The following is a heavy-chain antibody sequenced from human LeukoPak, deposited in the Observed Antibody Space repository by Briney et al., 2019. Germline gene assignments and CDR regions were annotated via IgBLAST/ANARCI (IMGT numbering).Heavy chain of an antibody. J-gene: IGHJ5*02. CDR2: INPNSGGT. CDR3: AKNKYGYIFGT. Sequence: GASVKVSCKASGYTFTDYYFHWVRQAPGQGLEWMGWINPNSGGTNYAQKFQGRVTMTRDTSISTTYMELSSLTSDDTAVYYCAKNKYGYIFGTWARGPLVTVSS. V-gene: IGHV1-2*02. D-gene: IGHD3-3*02. CDR1: GYTFTDYY.